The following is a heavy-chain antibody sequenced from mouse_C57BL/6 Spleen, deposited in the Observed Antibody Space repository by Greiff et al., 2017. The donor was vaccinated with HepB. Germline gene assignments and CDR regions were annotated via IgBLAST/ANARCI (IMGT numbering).Heavy chain of an antibody. CDR2: IDPEDGDT. D-gene: IGHD2-1*01. CDR3: TFYYGKRYYAMDY. V-gene: IGHV14-1*01. J-gene: IGHJ4*01. Sequence: VQLKQSGAELVRPGASVKLSCTASGFNIKDYYMHWVKQRPEQGLEWIGRIDPEDGDTEYAPKFQGKATMTADTSSNTAYLQLSSLTSEDTAVYYCTFYYGKRYYAMDYWGQGTSVTVSS. CDR1: GFNIKDYY.